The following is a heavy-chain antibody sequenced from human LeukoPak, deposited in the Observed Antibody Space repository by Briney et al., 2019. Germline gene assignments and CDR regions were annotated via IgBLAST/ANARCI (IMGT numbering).Heavy chain of an antibody. V-gene: IGHV3-48*04. Sequence: GGSLRLSCAASGFTFNSYSMNWARQAPGKGLEWVSYISSNSSTIYYADSVKGRFNISRDNGKNSLYLQMDNLRVEDTAVYYCTRAPKLGGYFSVDYWGQGTLVTVSP. J-gene: IGHJ4*02. CDR2: ISSNSSTI. CDR1: GFTFNSYS. CDR3: TRAPKLGGYFSVDY. D-gene: IGHD3-22*01.